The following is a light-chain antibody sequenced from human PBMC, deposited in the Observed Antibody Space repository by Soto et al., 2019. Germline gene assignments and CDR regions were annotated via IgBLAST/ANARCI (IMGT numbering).Light chain of an antibody. CDR3: QQRGNWHLS. CDR2: DAS. V-gene: IGKV3-11*01. CDR1: QSVNN. Sequence: EIVLTQSPATLSLSPGEGVTLSCRASQSVNNLAWYQQKPGQAPRLLIYDASNRATGIPARFSGSGSGTDFTLAITYLEPEDFAVYYCQQRGNWHLSYGGGAKVEIK. J-gene: IGKJ4*01.